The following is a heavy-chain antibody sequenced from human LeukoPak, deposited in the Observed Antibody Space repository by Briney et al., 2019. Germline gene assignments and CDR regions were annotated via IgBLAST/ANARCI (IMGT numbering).Heavy chain of an antibody. CDR1: GFTFSSYG. J-gene: IGHJ3*02. V-gene: IGHV3-30*18. Sequence: GGSLRLSCAASGFTFSSYGMHWVRQAPGKGLEWVAVISYDGSNKYYADSVKGRFTISRDNSKNTLYLQMNSLGAEDTAVYYCAKETGYCSGGSCYSGAFDIWGQGTMVTVSS. D-gene: IGHD2-15*01. CDR2: ISYDGSNK. CDR3: AKETGYCSGGSCYSGAFDI.